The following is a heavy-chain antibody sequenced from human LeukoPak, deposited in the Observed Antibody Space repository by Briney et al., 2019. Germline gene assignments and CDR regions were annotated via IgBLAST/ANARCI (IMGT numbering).Heavy chain of an antibody. CDR3: ARISLSGWVNDH. J-gene: IGHJ4*02. V-gene: IGHV3-74*01. CDR2: ISSDGRST. D-gene: IGHD6-19*01. CDR1: GFTFSSHW. Sequence: GGSLRLSYAASGFTFSSHWMHWVRQAPGKGLVWVTRISSDGRSTSYADSVKGRFTISRDNAKNTLYLQMSSLRAEDTAMYYCARISLSGWVNDHWGQGTLVTVSS.